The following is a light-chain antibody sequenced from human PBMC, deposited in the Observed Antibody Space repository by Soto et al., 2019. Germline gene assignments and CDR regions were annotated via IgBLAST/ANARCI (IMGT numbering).Light chain of an antibody. J-gene: IGKJ4*01. CDR1: QGIGIY. CDR2: DAS. V-gene: IGKV1-27*01. Sequence: DIQMSQSPSSLSASAGDRVTITCRASQGIGIYVAWFLQRPGQVPELLIYDASTLHSGVPFRFRGSGSGTDFTLTISSLQPEDVATYYCQNYNSVPLTFGGGTKVEIK. CDR3: QNYNSVPLT.